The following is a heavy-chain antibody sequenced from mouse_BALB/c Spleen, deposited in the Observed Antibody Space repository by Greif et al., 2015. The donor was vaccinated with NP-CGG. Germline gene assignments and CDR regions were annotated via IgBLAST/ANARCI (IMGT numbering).Heavy chain of an antibody. J-gene: IGHJ3*01. CDR2: IWSGGST. D-gene: IGHD2-4*01. CDR3: ARDWYDYPWFAY. Sequence: VKLVDSGPGLVQPSQSLSITCTVSGFSLTSYGVHWVRQSPGKGLEWLGVIWSGGSTDYNAAFISRLSISKDNSKSXVFFKMNSLQADDTAIYYCARDWYDYPWFAYWGQGTLVTVSA. CDR1: GFSLTSYG. V-gene: IGHV2-4-1*01.